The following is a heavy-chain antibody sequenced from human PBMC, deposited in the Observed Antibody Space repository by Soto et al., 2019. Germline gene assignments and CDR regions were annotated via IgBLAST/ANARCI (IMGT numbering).Heavy chain of an antibody. Sequence: PSETLSLTCTVSGAFISGYYWSWIRQPAGKGLEWTGRIYTSGSTKYSPSLKSRATMSVDTSKKQFSLKLNSVTAADTAVYYCARESTVAGTDNWFDSWGQGTLVTVSS. V-gene: IGHV4-4*07. CDR3: ARESTVAGTDNWFDS. CDR2: IYTSGST. CDR1: GAFISGYY. J-gene: IGHJ5*01. D-gene: IGHD6-13*01.